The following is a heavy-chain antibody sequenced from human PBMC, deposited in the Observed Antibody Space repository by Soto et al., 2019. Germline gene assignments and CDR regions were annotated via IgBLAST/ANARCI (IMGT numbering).Heavy chain of an antibody. V-gene: IGHV3-30*18. CDR1: GFTFSNYG. CDR3: AKDPGGNYGLYYYYYDYVDF. D-gene: IGHD3-22*01. J-gene: IGHJ6*03. Sequence: PGGSLRLSCAASGFTFSNYGMHWVRQTPGKGLEWAAVISYDGSDKYYADSVKGRFTISRDNSQSTLYLQMNSLRAEDTAVYYCAKDPGGNYGLYYYYYDYVDFWGKGTTVP. CDR2: ISYDGSDK.